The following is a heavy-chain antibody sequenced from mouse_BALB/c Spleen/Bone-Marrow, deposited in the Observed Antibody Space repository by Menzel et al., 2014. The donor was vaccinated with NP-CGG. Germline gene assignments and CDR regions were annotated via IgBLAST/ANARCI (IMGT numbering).Heavy chain of an antibody. CDR3: TRGGNWEDFDY. CDR2: ISSGSSPI. J-gene: IGHJ2*01. D-gene: IGHD4-1*01. CDR1: GFTFSSFG. Sequence: DVQLVESGGGLVQPGGSRKLSCAASGFTFSSFGMHWVRQAPEKGLEWVAYISSGSSPIFYADTVKGRFTISRDNPKNTLFLQMTSLRPEDTAIYYCTRGGNWEDFDYWGQGTTLTVSS. V-gene: IGHV5-17*02.